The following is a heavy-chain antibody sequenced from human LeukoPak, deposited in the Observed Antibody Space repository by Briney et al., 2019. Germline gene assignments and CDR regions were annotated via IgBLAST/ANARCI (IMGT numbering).Heavy chain of an antibody. V-gene: IGHV4-31*03. J-gene: IGHJ4*02. CDR2: IYYGGTT. Sequence: SQTLSLTCTVSGGSISDDGCYWSWIRQLPGKGLEWIGHIYYGGTTEYNPSLESRITISVATSKTQFSLKLNSLTASDPAWYYWAGGGATVTDYWGQGNLVTVSS. CDR1: GGSISDDGCY. CDR3: AGGGATVTDY. D-gene: IGHD4-17*01.